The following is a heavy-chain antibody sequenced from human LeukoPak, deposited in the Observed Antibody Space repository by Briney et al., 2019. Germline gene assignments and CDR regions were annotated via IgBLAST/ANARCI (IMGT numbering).Heavy chain of an antibody. Sequence: ASVKVSCKASGYTFTSYGINWVRQAPGQGLEWMGGIIPIFGTANYAQKFQGRVTITADESTSTAYMELSSLRSEDTAVYYCAKGSYGPFDPWGQGTLVTVSS. CDR3: AKGSYGPFDP. V-gene: IGHV1-69*13. D-gene: IGHD5-18*01. CDR2: IIPIFGTA. J-gene: IGHJ5*02. CDR1: GYTFTSYG.